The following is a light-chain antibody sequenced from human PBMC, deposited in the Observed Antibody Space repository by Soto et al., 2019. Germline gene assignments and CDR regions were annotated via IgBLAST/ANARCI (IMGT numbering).Light chain of an antibody. CDR3: QQAKTFPRT. V-gene: IGKV1-12*01. J-gene: IGKJ1*01. Sequence: DIQMTQSPSSVSASVGDRVSITCRASQGIITYLAWYQQRPGQAPKLLIHSVSLLQTGVPSRFSGTGSGTLFTLTISSLQPEDSATYYCQQAKTFPRTFGQGTRV. CDR2: SVS. CDR1: QGIITY.